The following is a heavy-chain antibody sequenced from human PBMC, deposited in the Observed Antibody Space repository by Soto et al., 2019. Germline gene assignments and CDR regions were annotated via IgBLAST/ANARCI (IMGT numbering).Heavy chain of an antibody. CDR2: IIPIFGTA. CDR1: GGTFSSYA. D-gene: IGHD6-6*01. J-gene: IGHJ6*02. Sequence: QVQLVQSGAEVKKPGSSVKVSRKASGGTFSSYAISWVRQAPGQGLEWMGGIIPIFGTANYAQKFQGRVTITADESTSTAYMELSSLRSEDTAVYYCARDPYSSSPFAYGMDVWGQGTTVTVSS. V-gene: IGHV1-69*01. CDR3: ARDPYSSSPFAYGMDV.